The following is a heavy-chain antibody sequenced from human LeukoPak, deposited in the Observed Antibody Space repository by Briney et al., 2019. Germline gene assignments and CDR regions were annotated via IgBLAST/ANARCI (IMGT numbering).Heavy chain of an antibody. Sequence: ASVKVSCKASGYTFTSYDINWVRQAPGQGLEWMGIINPSGGSTSYAQKFQGRVTMTRDMSTSTDYMELSSLRSDDTAVYYCARDTYYYDSSGYGWWFDPWGQGTLVTVSS. CDR1: GYTFTSYD. CDR2: INPSGGST. J-gene: IGHJ5*02. CDR3: ARDTYYYDSSGYGWWFDP. D-gene: IGHD3-22*01. V-gene: IGHV1-46*01.